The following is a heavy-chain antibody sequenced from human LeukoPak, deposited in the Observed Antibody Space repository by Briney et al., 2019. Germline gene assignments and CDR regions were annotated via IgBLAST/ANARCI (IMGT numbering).Heavy chain of an antibody. J-gene: IGHJ5*02. CDR1: GYTFSSYG. Sequence: EASVKVSCKTSGYTFSSYGISWVRQAPGQGLEWMGWISAYNGNTNYAQKLQGRVTMTTDTSTSTAYMELRSLRSDDTAVYYCARESSGSGTADLGPWGQGTLVTVSS. CDR3: ARESSGSGTADLGP. CDR2: ISAYNGNT. D-gene: IGHD3-10*01. V-gene: IGHV1-18*01.